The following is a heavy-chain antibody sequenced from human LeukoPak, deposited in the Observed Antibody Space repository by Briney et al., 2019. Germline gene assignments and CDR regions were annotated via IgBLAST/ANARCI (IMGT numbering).Heavy chain of an antibody. V-gene: IGHV1-18*01. CDR1: GYTFTSYG. Sequence: GGSVRLSCTASGYTFTSYGISWVRQAPGQGLEWMGWISAYNGNTNYAQKLQGRVTITTDTSTSTAHMELRSLRSDDTAVYYCARVDSGSYWNWGQGTLVTVSS. CDR3: ARVDSGSYWN. J-gene: IGHJ4*02. CDR2: ISAYNGNT. D-gene: IGHD1-26*01.